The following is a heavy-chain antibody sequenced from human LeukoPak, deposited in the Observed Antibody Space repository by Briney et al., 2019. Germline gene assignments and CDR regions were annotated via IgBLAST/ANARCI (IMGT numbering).Heavy chain of an antibody. J-gene: IGHJ4*02. Sequence: PGGSLRLSCAASGFTFSSYGMHWVRQAPGKGLEWVAVISYDGSDKYYADSVKGRFTISRDNSKNTLYLRMNSLRVEDTAIYYCTKDYGYHYGHSDNWGQGTLVRVSS. CDR2: ISYDGSDK. CDR1: GFTFSSYG. CDR3: TKDYGYHYGHSDN. V-gene: IGHV3-30*18. D-gene: IGHD3-16*02.